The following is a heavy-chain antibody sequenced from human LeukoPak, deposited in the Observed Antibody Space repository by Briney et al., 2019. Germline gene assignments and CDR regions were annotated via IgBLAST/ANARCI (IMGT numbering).Heavy chain of an antibody. CDR1: GGTFSSYA. D-gene: IGHD6-6*01. CDR3: ARGPIAARSPYNYYYYGMDV. J-gene: IGHJ6*02. Sequence: SVKVSCKASGGTFSSYAISWVRQAPGQGLEWMGGIIPIFGTANYAQKFQGRVTITADESTSTAYMELSSLRSEDTAVYYCARGPIAARSPYNYYYYGMDVWGQGTTVTVSS. CDR2: IIPIFGTA. V-gene: IGHV1-69*13.